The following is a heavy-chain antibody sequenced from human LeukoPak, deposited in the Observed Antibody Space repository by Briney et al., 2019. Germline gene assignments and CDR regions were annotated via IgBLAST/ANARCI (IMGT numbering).Heavy chain of an antibody. CDR2: IYCSGST. V-gene: IGHV4-61*05. D-gene: IGHD2-2*01. Sequence: SETLSLTCTVSGGSITSNSYYWGWIRQPPGKGLEWIGYIYCSGSTNYNPSLKSRVTISVDTSKNQFSLKLSSVTAADTAVYYCARVCTGCYDLTFDYWGQGTLVTVSS. CDR1: GGSITSNSYY. J-gene: IGHJ4*02. CDR3: ARVCTGCYDLTFDY.